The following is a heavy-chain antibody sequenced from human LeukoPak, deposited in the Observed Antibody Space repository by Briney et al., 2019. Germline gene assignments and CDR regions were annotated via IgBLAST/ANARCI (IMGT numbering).Heavy chain of an antibody. J-gene: IGHJ5*02. D-gene: IGHD3-10*01. CDR1: GGSINRGSYY. V-gene: IGHV4-61*02. CDR2: IYTSGST. CDR3: AGGRYGSGSYYQNNWFDP. Sequence: PTETLSLTCTVSGGSINRGSYYWSWMRQPAGKGLEWIGRIYTSGSTNYNPSLKTRVTISVDTSKNQFSLKLSSVTAADTALYYCAGGRYGSGSYYQNNWFDPWGQGTLVTVSS.